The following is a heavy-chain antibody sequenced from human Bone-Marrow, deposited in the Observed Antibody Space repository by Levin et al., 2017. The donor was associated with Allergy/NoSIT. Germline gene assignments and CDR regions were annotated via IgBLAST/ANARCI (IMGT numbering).Heavy chain of an antibody. CDR3: AREAGISNYYGMDV. Sequence: ASVKVSCKVSGGNFKTFTIAWVRQASGQGLEWMGRINLIFASVTYSQKLQGRLTISADESTNTVYMDLTSLRSDDTGVYFCAREAGISNYYGMDVWGQGTSVIVSS. CDR1: GGNFKTFT. CDR2: INLIFASV. J-gene: IGHJ6*02. D-gene: IGHD2-21*01. V-gene: IGHV1-69*13.